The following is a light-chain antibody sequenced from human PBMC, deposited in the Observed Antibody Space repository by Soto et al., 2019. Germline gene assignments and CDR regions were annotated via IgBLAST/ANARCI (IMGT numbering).Light chain of an antibody. V-gene: IGKV1-9*01. CDR2: AAS. J-gene: IGKJ2*01. CDR3: QQLNSYPAYT. CDR1: QGISSY. Sequence: IQLTQSPSSLSASVGDRVTITCRASQGISSYLAWYQQKPGKAPKLLIYAASTLQSRVPSRFSGSGSGTDFTLTISSLQPEDFATYYCQQLNSYPAYTFGQGTKLEIK.